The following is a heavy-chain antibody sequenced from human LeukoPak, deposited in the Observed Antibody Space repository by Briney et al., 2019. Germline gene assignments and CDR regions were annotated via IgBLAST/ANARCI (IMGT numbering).Heavy chain of an antibody. Sequence: SQTLSLTCALSGDSVSSNSAAWNWIRQSPSRGLEWLGRTYYRSKWYNDYAVSVKSRITINPDTSKNQFSLQLNSVTPEDTAVYYCARAGEDMGYYHYGMDVWGQGTTVTVSS. CDR3: ARAGEDMGYYHYGMDV. D-gene: IGHD1-1*01. J-gene: IGHJ6*02. V-gene: IGHV6-1*01. CDR1: GDSVSSNSAA. CDR2: TYYRSKWYN.